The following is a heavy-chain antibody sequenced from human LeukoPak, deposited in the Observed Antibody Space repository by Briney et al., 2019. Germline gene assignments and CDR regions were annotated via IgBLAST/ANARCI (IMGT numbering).Heavy chain of an antibody. Sequence: PGGSLRLSCAASGFTFSSYAMSWVRQAPGRALEWVSAISGSGGSTYYADSVKGRFTISRDNSKNTLYLQMNSLRAEDTAVYYCAKDYGYDSNCWGQGTLVTVSS. CDR2: ISGSGGST. J-gene: IGHJ4*02. CDR3: AKDYGYDSNC. CDR1: GFTFSSYA. D-gene: IGHD5-12*01. V-gene: IGHV3-23*01.